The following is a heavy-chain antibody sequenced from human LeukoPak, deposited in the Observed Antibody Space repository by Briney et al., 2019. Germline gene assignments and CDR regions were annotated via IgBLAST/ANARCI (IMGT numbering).Heavy chain of an antibody. CDR3: ARHSGIAVAGAFDY. V-gene: IGHV3-7*01. CDR2: IKQDGSAK. D-gene: IGHD6-19*01. Sequence: GGSLRLSCAASGFTFNRYWMSWVRQAPGKELQWVANIKQDGSAKYYVDSVKGRFTISRDNAKNSLYLQMNSLRAEDTAVYYCARHSGIAVAGAFDYWGQGTLVTVSS. CDR1: GFTFNRYW. J-gene: IGHJ4*02.